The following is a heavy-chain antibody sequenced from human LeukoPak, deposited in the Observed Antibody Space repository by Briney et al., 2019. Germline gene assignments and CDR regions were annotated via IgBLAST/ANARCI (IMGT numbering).Heavy chain of an antibody. CDR1: GFNFNVKY. V-gene: IGHV3-53*01. CDR3: ARGVENSRAWYSDT. Sequence: GGSLRLSCAASGFNFNVKYMSWVRQAPGKGLEWVSVIFSGGSSFYADSVKGRFTISRDNSKKTLFLQMNSLRIEDTAVYYCARGVENSRAWYSDTWGQGTVVIVSS. D-gene: IGHD6-19*01. CDR2: IFSGGSS. J-gene: IGHJ5*02.